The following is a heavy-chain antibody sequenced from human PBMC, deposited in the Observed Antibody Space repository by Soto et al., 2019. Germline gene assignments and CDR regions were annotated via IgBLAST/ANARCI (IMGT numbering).Heavy chain of an antibody. CDR3: ASMGYHYGSGSYPLDY. V-gene: IGHV4-59*08. CDR2: MYNSGST. D-gene: IGHD3-10*01. J-gene: IGHJ4*02. Sequence: WTWIRQPPGKGLEWIGFMYNSGSTHYNPSLKSRVTISLDTTKNQFYLHLRSVTAADTAVYYCASMGYHYGSGSYPLDYWGQGTLVTVSS.